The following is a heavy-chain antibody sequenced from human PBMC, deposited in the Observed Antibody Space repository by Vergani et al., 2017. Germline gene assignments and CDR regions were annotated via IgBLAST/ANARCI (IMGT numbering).Heavy chain of an antibody. V-gene: IGHV4-61*02. J-gene: IGHJ5*02. CDR1: GGSISSGSSY. D-gene: IGHD4-17*01. Sequence: QLQLQESGPGLVKPSQTLSLTCTVSGGSISSGSSYWSWIRQPAGKGLEWIGRIYTSGSTNYNPSLKSRVTISVDTSKNQFSLKLSSVTAADTAVYYCARDERRDTHDCGDYRGLDPWGQGTLVTVSS. CDR3: ARDERRDTHDCGDYRGLDP. CDR2: IYTSGST.